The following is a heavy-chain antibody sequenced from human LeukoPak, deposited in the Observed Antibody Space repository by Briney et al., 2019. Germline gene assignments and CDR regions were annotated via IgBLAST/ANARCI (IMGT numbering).Heavy chain of an antibody. D-gene: IGHD3-10*01. CDR2: IRYDGSNK. J-gene: IGHJ4*02. V-gene: IGHV3-30*02. CDR3: ARHVASGGSGVDY. CDR1: GFTFSSYG. Sequence: GGSLRLSCAASGFTFSSYGMHWVRQAPGKGLEWVAFIRYDGSNKYYADSVKGRFTISRDNSKNTLYLQMNSLESEDTAVYYCARHVASGGSGVDYWGQGTLVTVSS.